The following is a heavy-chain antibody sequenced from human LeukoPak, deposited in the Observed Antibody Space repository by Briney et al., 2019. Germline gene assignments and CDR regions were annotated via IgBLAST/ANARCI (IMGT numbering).Heavy chain of an antibody. CDR1: GFTFSSYA. CDR2: ISYDGSHK. V-gene: IGHV3-30*04. D-gene: IGHD1-26*01. Sequence: GSSLRLSCAASGFTFSSYAMHWVRQAPGKGLEWVAVISYDGSHKSCADSVKGRFTISKDDSKNALYLQMNSLRLEDTAVYYCAEWGSYYELWNDAFDIWGQGTMVTVSS. CDR3: AEWGSYYELWNDAFDI. J-gene: IGHJ3*02.